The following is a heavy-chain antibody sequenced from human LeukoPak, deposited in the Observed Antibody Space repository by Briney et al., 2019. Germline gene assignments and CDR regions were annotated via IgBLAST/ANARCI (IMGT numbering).Heavy chain of an antibody. D-gene: IGHD6-19*01. CDR3: ARQGIAVAGADY. CDR2: IYYSGST. Sequence: SETLSLTCIVSGDSISRNTYHWGWVRQPPGKGLEWIGTIYYSGSTYYNPSLKSRVTISVDTSKNQFSLKLSSVTAADTAVYYCARQGIAVAGADYWGQGTLVTVSS. V-gene: IGHV4-39*01. J-gene: IGHJ4*02. CDR1: GDSISRNTYH.